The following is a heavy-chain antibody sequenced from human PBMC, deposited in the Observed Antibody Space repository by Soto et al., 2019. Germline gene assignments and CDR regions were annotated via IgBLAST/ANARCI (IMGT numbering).Heavy chain of an antibody. CDR2: IYHSGST. V-gene: IGHV4-4*02. D-gene: IGHD6-13*01. J-gene: IGHJ4*02. CDR3: ARVWSPYPQQLVGLDY. Sequence: PSETLSLTCAVSSGSIISSNWWSLVRQPPGKGLEWIGEIYHSGSTNYNPSLKSRVTISVDKSKNQFSLKLRSVTAADTAVYYCARVWSPYPQQLVGLDYWGQGTLVTVSS. CDR1: SGSIISSNW.